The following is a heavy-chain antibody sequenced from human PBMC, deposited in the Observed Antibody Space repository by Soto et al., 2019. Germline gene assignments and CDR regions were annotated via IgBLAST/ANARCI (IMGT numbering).Heavy chain of an antibody. Sequence: ASVKVSCKASGYTFTGYYMHWVRQAPGQGLEWMGWINPNSGGTNYAQKFQGWVTMTRDTSISTAYMELSRLRSDDTAVYYCARGPQYQLLSGEEDSYYMDVWGKGTTVTVSS. CDR2: INPNSGGT. D-gene: IGHD2-2*01. J-gene: IGHJ6*03. CDR1: GYTFTGYY. V-gene: IGHV1-2*04. CDR3: ARGPQYQLLSGEEDSYYMDV.